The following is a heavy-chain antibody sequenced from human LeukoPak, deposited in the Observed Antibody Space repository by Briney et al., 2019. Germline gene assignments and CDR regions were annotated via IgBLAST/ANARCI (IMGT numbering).Heavy chain of an antibody. J-gene: IGHJ3*02. CDR1: GFIVSSNY. D-gene: IGHD4-23*01. CDR2: INTGGSA. CDR3: ASPDFDLNSGGAFDI. V-gene: IGHV3-53*01. Sequence: GGSLRLSCAASGFIVSSNYMSWVRQAPGKGLEWVSLINTGGSADYADSVKGRFTISRDNSKNTLYLQMNSLRAEDTAVYYCASPDFDLNSGGAFDIWGQGTMVTVSS.